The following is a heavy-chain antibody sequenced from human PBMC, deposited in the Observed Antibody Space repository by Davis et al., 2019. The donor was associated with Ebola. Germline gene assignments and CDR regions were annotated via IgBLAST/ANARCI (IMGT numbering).Heavy chain of an antibody. CDR2: ISYDGSNK. Sequence: PGGSLRLSCAASGFTFSSYGMHWVRQAPGKGLEWVAVISYDGSNKYYADSVKGRFTISRDNSKNTLYLQMNSLRAEDTAVYYCAKADWKYYYYGMDVWGQGTTVTVSS. CDR3: AKADWKYYYYGMDV. CDR1: GFTFSSYG. V-gene: IGHV3-30*18. J-gene: IGHJ6*02. D-gene: IGHD1-1*01.